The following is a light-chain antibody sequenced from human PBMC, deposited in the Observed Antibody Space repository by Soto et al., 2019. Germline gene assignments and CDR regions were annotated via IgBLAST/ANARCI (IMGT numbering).Light chain of an antibody. J-gene: IGLJ1*01. V-gene: IGLV1-44*01. CDR2: SDD. CDR3: AAWDDSLNGGV. Sequence: QPVLTQPPSASGTPGQRITISCSGSSSNIGSETVNWYQQLPGTAPKLLIYSDDRRPSGVPDRFSGSKSGTSASLAISGLQSEDEADYYCAAWDDSLNGGVFGTGTKVTVL. CDR1: SSNIGSET.